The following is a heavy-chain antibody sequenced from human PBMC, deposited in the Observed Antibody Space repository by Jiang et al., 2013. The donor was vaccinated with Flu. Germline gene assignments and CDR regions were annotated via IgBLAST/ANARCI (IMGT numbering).Heavy chain of an antibody. CDR1: GDSISTNYFY. CDR2: ISSTGST. J-gene: IGHJ4*02. CDR3: ARLSVAGTDY. V-gene: IGHV4-39*01. D-gene: IGHD6-19*01. Sequence: LLKPSETLSLTCSVSGDSISTNYFYWGWIRQPPGKGLEWVGSISSTGSTYNPSLKSRVTISVDTSKNQFSLKLSSVTAADTAVYFCARLSVAGTDYWGRGTLVTVSS.